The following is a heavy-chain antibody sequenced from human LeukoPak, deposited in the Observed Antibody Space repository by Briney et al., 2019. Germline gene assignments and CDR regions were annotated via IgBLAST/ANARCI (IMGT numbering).Heavy chain of an antibody. CDR3: ASRYSYAQGWDFDY. D-gene: IGHD5-18*01. Sequence: PGGSLRLSCAASGFIFSSYAMTWVRQAPGKGLEWVSAISGSGDKTYYSDSVKGRFTISRDNSKNTLYLQMNSLRAEDTAVYYCASRYSYAQGWDFDYWGQGTLVTVSS. V-gene: IGHV3-23*01. CDR2: ISGSGDKT. CDR1: GFIFSSYA. J-gene: IGHJ4*02.